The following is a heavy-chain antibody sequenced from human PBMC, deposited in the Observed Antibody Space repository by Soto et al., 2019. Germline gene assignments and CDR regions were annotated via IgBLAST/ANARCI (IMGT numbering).Heavy chain of an antibody. V-gene: IGHV4-59*08. J-gene: IGHJ3*02. D-gene: IGHD2-15*01. CDR2: IYYSGST. Sequence: SETLSLTCTVSGGSISSYYWSWIRQPPGKGLEWIGYIYYSGSTNYNPSLKSRVTISVETSKNQFSLKLSSVTAADTAVYYCARQTMNCSGGSCYPDAFDIWGQGTMVTVSS. CDR1: GGSISSYY. CDR3: ARQTMNCSGGSCYPDAFDI.